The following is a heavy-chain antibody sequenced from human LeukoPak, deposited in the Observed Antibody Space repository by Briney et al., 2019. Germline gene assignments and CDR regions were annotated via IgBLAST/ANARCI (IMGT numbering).Heavy chain of an antibody. CDR1: GFTFSSYA. CDR2: IGGSDTNT. D-gene: IGHD3-16*01. CDR3: AKDTLAP. J-gene: IGHJ5*02. Sequence: HTGGSLRLSCSASGFTFSSYAMSWVRQAPGKGLEWVSTIGGSDTNTYYADSVKGRFSISRDNAKNMLYLRMYSLRAEDTAVYYCAKDTLAPWGQGTLVTVSS. V-gene: IGHV3-23*01.